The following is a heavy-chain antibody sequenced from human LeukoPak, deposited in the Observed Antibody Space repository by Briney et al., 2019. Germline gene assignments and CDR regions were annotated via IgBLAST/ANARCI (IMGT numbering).Heavy chain of an antibody. CDR3: ARDRFFLGSGYYKTYYFDY. D-gene: IGHD3-22*01. Sequence: GASVKVSCKASGYTFTGYHMHWVRQAPGQGLEWMGWINPNSGGTNYAQKFQGRVTMTRDTSISTAYMELSRLRSDDTAVYYCARDRFFLGSGYYKTYYFDYWGQGTLVTVSS. CDR1: GYTFTGYH. J-gene: IGHJ4*02. CDR2: INPNSGGT. V-gene: IGHV1-2*02.